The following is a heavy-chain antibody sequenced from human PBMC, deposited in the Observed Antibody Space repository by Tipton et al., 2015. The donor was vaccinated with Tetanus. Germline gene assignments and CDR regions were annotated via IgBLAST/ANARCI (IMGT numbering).Heavy chain of an antibody. V-gene: IGHV3-7*01. D-gene: IGHD2-2*01. Sequence: SLRLSCAASGFTFMTYWMTWVRQAPGKGLGWVANIKQDGGEKYCVDSVKGRFTISRDNARNSLYLQMNSLRAEDTAVYYCARVRGYCSSASCSGIDYGGQGTLVTVSS. CDR2: IKQDGGEK. J-gene: IGHJ4*02. CDR1: GFTFMTYW. CDR3: ARVRGYCSSASCSGIDY.